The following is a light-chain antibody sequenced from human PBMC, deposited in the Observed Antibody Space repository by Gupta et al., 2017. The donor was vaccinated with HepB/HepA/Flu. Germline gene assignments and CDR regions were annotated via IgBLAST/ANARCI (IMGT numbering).Light chain of an antibody. CDR2: DVS. CDR1: SSDVGGYNY. Sequence: QSALPQPASASGSPVQSITISCTCTSSDVGGYNYVSWYQQHPGKAPKLMIYDVSNRPSGVSNRFSGSKSGNTASLTISGLQAEDEADYYCSSYTSSSTQVFGGGTKLTVL. CDR3: SSYTSSSTQV. V-gene: IGLV2-14*01. J-gene: IGLJ2*01.